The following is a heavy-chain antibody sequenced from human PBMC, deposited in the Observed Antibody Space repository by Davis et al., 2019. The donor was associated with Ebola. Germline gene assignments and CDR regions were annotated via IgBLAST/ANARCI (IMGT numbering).Heavy chain of an antibody. Sequence: SETLSLTCTVSGGSISSSSYYWGWIRQPPGKGLEWIGSIYYSGSTYYNPSLKSRVTISVDTSKNQFSLKLSSVTAADTAVYYCARLDYDFWSGYSNWFDPWGQGTPVTVSS. CDR1: GGSISSSSYY. V-gene: IGHV4-39*01. CDR2: IYYSGST. D-gene: IGHD3-3*01. CDR3: ARLDYDFWSGYSNWFDP. J-gene: IGHJ5*01.